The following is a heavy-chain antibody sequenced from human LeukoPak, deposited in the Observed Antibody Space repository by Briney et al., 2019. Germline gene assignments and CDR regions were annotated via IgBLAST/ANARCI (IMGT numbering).Heavy chain of an antibody. V-gene: IGHV3-66*01. CDR1: GFTVSSNY. Sequence: GGSLRLSCAASGFTVSSNYMSWVRQAPGKGLEWVSVIYSGGSTYYADSVKGRFTISRDNSKNTLYLQMNSLRAEDTAVYYCARRVGQHSSGYYDYYYYGMDVWGRGTTVTVSS. J-gene: IGHJ6*02. CDR2: IYSGGST. D-gene: IGHD3-22*01. CDR3: ARRVGQHSSGYYDYYYYGMDV.